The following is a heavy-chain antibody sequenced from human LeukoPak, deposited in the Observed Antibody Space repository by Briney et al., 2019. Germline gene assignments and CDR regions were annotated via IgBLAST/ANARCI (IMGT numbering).Heavy chain of an antibody. V-gene: IGHV3-48*01. CDR2: ISSSSSI. J-gene: IGHJ3*02. Sequence: PGGSLRLSCAASGFTFSSYSMNWVRQAPGKGLEWVSYISSSSSIYYADSVKGRFTISRDNAKNSLYVQTNSLRAEDTAVYYCARDPTGYCSSTSCYDRAFDIWGQGTMVTVSS. CDR1: GFTFSSYS. D-gene: IGHD2-2*01. CDR3: ARDPTGYCSSTSCYDRAFDI.